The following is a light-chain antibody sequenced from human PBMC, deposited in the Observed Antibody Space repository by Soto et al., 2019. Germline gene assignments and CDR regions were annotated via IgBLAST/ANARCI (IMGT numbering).Light chain of an antibody. V-gene: IGKV1-9*01. Sequence: IQLTQSPSSLSASVGDRVTITCRASQSINSFLAWYQQKPGIAPQLLIYAASTLQSGVPSRFSGFGSETEFTLTISSLQPDDFATYYCQQYNSYLGTFGQGTKVDIK. CDR2: AAS. CDR3: QQYNSYLGT. CDR1: QSINSF. J-gene: IGKJ1*01.